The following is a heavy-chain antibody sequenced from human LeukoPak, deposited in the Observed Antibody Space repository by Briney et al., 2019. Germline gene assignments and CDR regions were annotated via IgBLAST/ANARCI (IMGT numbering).Heavy chain of an antibody. J-gene: IGHJ3*02. CDR3: ARHLYYYDGSGYRDAFDI. CDR2: IYYSGST. V-gene: IGHV4-39*01. Sequence: SETLSLTCTVSGGSISSSSYYWGWIRQPPGKGLEWIGSIYYSGSTYYNPSLKSRVTISVDTSKNQFSLKLSSVTAADTAVYYCARHLYYYDGSGYRDAFDIWGQGTMVTVSS. D-gene: IGHD3-22*01. CDR1: GGSISSSSYY.